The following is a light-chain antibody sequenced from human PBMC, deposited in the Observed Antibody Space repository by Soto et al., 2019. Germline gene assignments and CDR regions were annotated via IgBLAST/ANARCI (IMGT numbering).Light chain of an antibody. CDR1: SRDVGGYNY. J-gene: IGLJ2*01. CDR3: SSYTSSSTLVV. Sequence: QSVLTQPASVSGSPGQSITLSCTGTSRDVGGYNYVSWYQQHPGKAPKLMIYEVSNRPSGVSNRFSGSKSGNTASLTISGLQAEDEADYYCSSYTSSSTLVVFGGGTKLTVL. V-gene: IGLV2-14*01. CDR2: EVS.